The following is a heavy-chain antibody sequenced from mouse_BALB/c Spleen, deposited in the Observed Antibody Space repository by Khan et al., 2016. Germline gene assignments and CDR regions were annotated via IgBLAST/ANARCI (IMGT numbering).Heavy chain of an antibody. CDR1: GFTFSNYW. CDR2: IRLKSNNYAT. CDR3: PDSLFAY. J-gene: IGHJ3*01. Sequence: EVKLEESGGGLVQPGGSMKLSCVASGFTFSNYWMNWVRQSPEKGLEWVAEIRLKSNNYATHYAESVKGRFTISRDDSKSSVYLQMNNLRAEDTGIYSCPDSLFAYWGQGTLVTVSA. V-gene: IGHV6-6*02.